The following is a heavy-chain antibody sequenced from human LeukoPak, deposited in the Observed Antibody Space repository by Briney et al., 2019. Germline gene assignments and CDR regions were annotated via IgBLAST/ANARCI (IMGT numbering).Heavy chain of an antibody. D-gene: IGHD4-23*01. CDR1: GGSISSSDYY. V-gene: IGHV4-39*07. CDR3: ARDRLRWPKIDY. Sequence: SETLSLTCTVSGGSISSSDYYWGWIRQPPGKGLEWIGSIYYSVTTYYNPSLKSRVTISVDTSKDQFSLKLNSVTAADTAVYYCARDRLRWPKIDYWGQGTLVTVSS. J-gene: IGHJ4*02. CDR2: IYYSVTT.